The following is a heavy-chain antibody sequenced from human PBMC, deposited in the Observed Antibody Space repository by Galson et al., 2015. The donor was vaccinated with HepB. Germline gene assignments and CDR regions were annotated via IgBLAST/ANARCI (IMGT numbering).Heavy chain of an antibody. D-gene: IGHD3-9*01. CDR1: GDSVSSNSAA. J-gene: IGHJ3*02. CDR2: TYYRSKWYN. V-gene: IGHV6-1*01. Sequence: CAISGDSVSSNSAAWNWIRQSPSRGLEWLGRTYYRSKWYNDYAVSVKSRITINPDTSKNQFSLQLNSVTPEDTAVYYCARDRTLYDILTGYYSDAFDIWGQGTMVTVSS. CDR3: ARDRTLYDILTGYYSDAFDI.